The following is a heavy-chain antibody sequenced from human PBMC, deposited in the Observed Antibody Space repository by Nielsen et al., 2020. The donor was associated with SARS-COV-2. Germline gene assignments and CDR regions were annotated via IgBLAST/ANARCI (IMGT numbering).Heavy chain of an antibody. CDR2: IYYSGST. V-gene: IGHV4-31*02. Sequence: WIRQPPGKGLEWIGYIYYSGSTYYNPSLKSRVTISVDTSKNQFSLKLSSVTAADTAVYYCARDGGGLDYWGQGILVTVSS. D-gene: IGHD2-15*01. J-gene: IGHJ4*02. CDR3: ARDGGGLDY.